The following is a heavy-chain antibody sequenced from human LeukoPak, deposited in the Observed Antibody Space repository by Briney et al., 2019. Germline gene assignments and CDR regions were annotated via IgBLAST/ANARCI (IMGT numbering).Heavy chain of an antibody. CDR1: GCSISSSSYY. V-gene: IGHV4-39*01. Sequence: SETLSLTCTVSGCSISSSSYYWGWIRQPPGKGLEWIGSIYYSGSTYYNPSLKSRVTISVDTSKNQFSLKLSSVTAADTAVYYCARQGTVTTYYYYYYGMDVWGQGTTVTVSS. CDR3: ARQGTVTTYYYYYYGMDV. J-gene: IGHJ6*02. CDR2: IYYSGST. D-gene: IGHD4-17*01.